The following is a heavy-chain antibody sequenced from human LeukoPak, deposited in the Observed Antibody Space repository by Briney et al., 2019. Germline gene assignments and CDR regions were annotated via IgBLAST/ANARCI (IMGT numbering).Heavy chain of an antibody. Sequence: GGSLRLSCAASGFTFSSYSMNWVRQAPGKGLEWVSSISTTSRYIYYADSVKGRFTVSRDNAKNSLSLQMNSLRAEDTAVYYCARGNSDYDHDYWGQGTLVTVSS. D-gene: IGHD4-11*01. J-gene: IGHJ4*02. CDR1: GFTFSSYS. V-gene: IGHV3-21*01. CDR2: ISTTSRYI. CDR3: ARGNSDYDHDY.